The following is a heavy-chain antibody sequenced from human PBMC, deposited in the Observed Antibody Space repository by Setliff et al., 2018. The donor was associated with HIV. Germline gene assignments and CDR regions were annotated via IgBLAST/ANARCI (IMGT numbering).Heavy chain of an antibody. D-gene: IGHD3-10*01. CDR2: IYSGGST. Sequence: LRLSCAASGFTVSSNYMSWVRQAPGKGLEWVSVIYSGGSTYYADSVKGRFTMSRDNSKNTLYLQMNSLRVEDTAVYYCAKGGFRGVIITGDYWGQGTLVTVSS. V-gene: IGHV3-53*01. CDR3: AKGGFRGVIITGDY. J-gene: IGHJ4*02. CDR1: GFTVSSNY.